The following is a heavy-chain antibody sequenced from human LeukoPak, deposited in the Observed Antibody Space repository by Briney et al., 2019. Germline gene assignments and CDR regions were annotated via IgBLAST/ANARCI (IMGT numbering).Heavy chain of an antibody. V-gene: IGHV1-46*01. CDR1: GFTFTNYY. CDR2: INPSGSNT. D-gene: IGHD2-8*02. J-gene: IGHJ4*02. Sequence: GASVKVSCKASGFTFTNYYMHWVRQAPGQGLEWMGLINPSGSNTNYAQKFRGRVTMTRDTSATTVYMELSSPRSEDTAVYYCAREESGGYFDYGGQGTLVTVSS. CDR3: AREESGGYFDY.